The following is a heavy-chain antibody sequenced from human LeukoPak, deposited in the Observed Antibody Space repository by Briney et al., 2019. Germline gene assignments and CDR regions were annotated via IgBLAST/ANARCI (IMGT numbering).Heavy chain of an antibody. CDR1: GFTFSSNV. V-gene: IGHV3-23*01. J-gene: IGHJ4*02. Sequence: PGGSLRLSCAASGFTFSSNVMSWVRQAPGNGLEWVSAISDSGGRTYYADSVKGRFTISRDNSKNTLYLQMNSLRAEDTAVYYCTEGSAAMSRLDYWGQGTLVTVSS. CDR3: TEGSAAMSRLDY. D-gene: IGHD5-18*01. CDR2: ISDSGGRT.